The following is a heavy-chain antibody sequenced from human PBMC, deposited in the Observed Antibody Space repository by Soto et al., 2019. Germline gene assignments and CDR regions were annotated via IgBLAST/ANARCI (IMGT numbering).Heavy chain of an antibody. CDR2: IYHSGST. CDR1: GGSISSSIW. D-gene: IGHD6-19*01. J-gene: IGHJ4*02. CDR3: AKGPHTNVGWPYYFES. Sequence: SETLSLTCAVSGGSISSSIWWSWVRQPPGKGLEWIGEIYHSGSTNYNPSLKSRVTISRDNARNSLSLHMSSLRDEDSALYYCAKGPHTNVGWPYYFESWGQGVPVTVSS. V-gene: IGHV4-4*02.